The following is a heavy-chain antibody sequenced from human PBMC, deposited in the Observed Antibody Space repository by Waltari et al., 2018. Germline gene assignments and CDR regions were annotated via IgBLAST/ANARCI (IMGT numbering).Heavy chain of an antibody. CDR3: AVAASGSSYFDH. V-gene: IGHV5-51*01. D-gene: IGHD6-13*01. CDR1: GYRFNSYW. J-gene: IGHJ4*02. CDR2: IYPGDSDT. Sequence: EVQLVQSGAEVKKPGESLKISCKGSGYRFNSYWIGWVRQTPGKGLEWMGIIYPGDSDTRYSTSFQGQVTISADKSINTAYLQWSSLKASYTAIYYCAVAASGSSYFDHWGQGTLVTVSS.